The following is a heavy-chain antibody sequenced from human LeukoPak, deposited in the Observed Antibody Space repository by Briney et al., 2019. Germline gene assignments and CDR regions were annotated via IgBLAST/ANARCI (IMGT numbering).Heavy chain of an antibody. CDR1: GGSISTYY. V-gene: IGHV4-4*07. D-gene: IGHD2-2*01. J-gene: IGHJ4*02. Sequence: PSETLSLTCTVSGGSISTYYWSWIRQSAGKGLEWIGRIYTSGSTDYNPSLKSRVTMSVDTSKNQLSLKLSSVTAAATDVYYCASRRCSTTCPEDYWGQGTLVTVS. CDR2: IYTSGST. CDR3: ASRRCSTTCPEDY.